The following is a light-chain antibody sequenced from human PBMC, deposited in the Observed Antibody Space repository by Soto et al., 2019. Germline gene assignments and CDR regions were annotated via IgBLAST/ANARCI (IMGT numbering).Light chain of an antibody. Sequence: EVVLTQSPGTLSLSPGERATLSCRASQSLDSTSLAWYQQKPGQSPRLVIYGASRRATGSPDRFSGSGSGADFILTIDRLEPEDFAVYYCQRSGTSPPYTFGAGTRLDIK. CDR2: GAS. CDR1: QSLDSTS. V-gene: IGKV3-20*01. CDR3: QRSGTSPPYT. J-gene: IGKJ2*01.